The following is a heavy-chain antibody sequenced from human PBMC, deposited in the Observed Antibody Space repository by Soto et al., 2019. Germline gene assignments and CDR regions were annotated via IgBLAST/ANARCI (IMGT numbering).Heavy chain of an antibody. V-gene: IGHV1-8*01. D-gene: IGHD3-3*01. CDR2: INPNSGNT. CDR1: GYTFTSYD. J-gene: IGHJ6*03. CDR3: ARVNYDFLSVFSTLSPDYYYYYYMDV. Sequence: ASVKVSCKASGYTFTSYDINWVRQAPGQGLEWMGKINPNSGNTSYAQKFQGRVTMTRNTSTSTAYMELSSLRSEDTAVYYCARVNYDFLSVFSTLSPDYYYYYYMDVWGKGTTVTISS.